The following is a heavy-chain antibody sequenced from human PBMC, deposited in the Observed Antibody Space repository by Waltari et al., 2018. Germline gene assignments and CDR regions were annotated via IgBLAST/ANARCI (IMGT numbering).Heavy chain of an antibody. J-gene: IGHJ5*02. V-gene: IGHV4-59*08. CDR2: IYYSGST. Sequence: QVQLQESGPGLVKPSETLSLTCTVSGGSISSYYWSWIRQPPGKGLEWIGYIYYSGSTNYHPPLKSRVTISVDTSKNQFSLKLSSVTAADTAVYYCARHARLTIFGVVPGGDWFDPWGQGTLVTVSS. D-gene: IGHD3-3*01. CDR1: GGSISSYY. CDR3: ARHARLTIFGVVPGGDWFDP.